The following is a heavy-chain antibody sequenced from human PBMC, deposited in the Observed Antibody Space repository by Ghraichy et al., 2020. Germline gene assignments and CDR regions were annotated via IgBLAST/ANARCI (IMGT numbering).Heavy chain of an antibody. CDR3: ATFYDFWSGYYTGPPIF. V-gene: IGHV3-11*01. CDR2: ISSSGSTI. CDR1: GFTFSDYY. Sequence: GGSLRLSCAASGFTFSDYYMSWIRQAPGKGLEWVSYISSSGSTIYYADSVKGRFTISRDNAKNSLYLQMNSLRAEDTAVYYCATFYDFWSGYYTGPPIFWGQGTLVTVSS. J-gene: IGHJ4*02. D-gene: IGHD3-3*01.